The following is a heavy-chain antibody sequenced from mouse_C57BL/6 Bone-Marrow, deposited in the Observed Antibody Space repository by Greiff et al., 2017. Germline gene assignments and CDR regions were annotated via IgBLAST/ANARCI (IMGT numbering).Heavy chain of an antibody. J-gene: IGHJ4*01. D-gene: IGHD4-1*02. V-gene: IGHV7-1*01. Sequence: EVKLVESGGGLVQSGRSLRLSCATSGFTFSDFYMEWVRQAPGKGLEWIAASRNKANDYTTEYSASVKGRFIVSRDTSQSILYLQMNVLRAEDTAIYYCARDEATGTNYAMDYWGQGTSVTVSS. CDR1: GFTFSDFY. CDR2: SRNKANDYTT. CDR3: ARDEATGTNYAMDY.